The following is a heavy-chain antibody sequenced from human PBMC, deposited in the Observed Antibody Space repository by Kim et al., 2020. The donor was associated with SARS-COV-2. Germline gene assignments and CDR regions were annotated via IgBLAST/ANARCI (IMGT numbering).Heavy chain of an antibody. Sequence: SETLSLTCAVYGGSFSGYYWSWIRQPPGKGLEWIGEINHSGSTNYNPSLKSRVTISVDTSKNQFSLKLSSVTAADTAVYYCARVMGLDPGYSSSWYIYYYYGMDVWGQGTTVTVSS. CDR1: GGSFSGYY. J-gene: IGHJ6*02. CDR2: INHSGST. V-gene: IGHV4-34*01. D-gene: IGHD6-13*01. CDR3: ARVMGLDPGYSSSWYIYYYYGMDV.